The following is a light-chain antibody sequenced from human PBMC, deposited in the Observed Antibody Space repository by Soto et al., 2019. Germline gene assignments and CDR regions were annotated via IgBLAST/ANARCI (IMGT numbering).Light chain of an antibody. CDR3: CSYAGSYTHYV. CDR2: DVS. CDR1: SSDVGGYNY. J-gene: IGLJ1*01. Sequence: QSALTQPRSVSGSPGQSITISCTGTSSDVGGYNYVSWYRQHPGKAPKLMIYDVSKRPSGVPDRFSGSKSGNTASLTISGLQAEHAADYYCCSYAGSYTHYVFGTGTKVTVL. V-gene: IGLV2-11*01.